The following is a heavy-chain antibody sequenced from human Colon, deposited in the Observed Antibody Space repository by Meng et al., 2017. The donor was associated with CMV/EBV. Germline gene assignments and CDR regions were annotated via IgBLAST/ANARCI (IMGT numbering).Heavy chain of an antibody. CDR1: GFSFSTHG. CDR3: ARGYCDPLNCYAGGGY. D-gene: IGHD2-2*01. J-gene: IGHJ4*02. V-gene: IGHV3-48*04. Sequence: GGSLRLSCAASGFSFSTHGINWFRQAPGKGLEWISYINSNAATKDYADSVRGRFTISRDNRLNSVYLQMSSLRATDTAVYYFARGYCDPLNCYAGGGYWGQGALVTVSS. CDR2: INSNAATK.